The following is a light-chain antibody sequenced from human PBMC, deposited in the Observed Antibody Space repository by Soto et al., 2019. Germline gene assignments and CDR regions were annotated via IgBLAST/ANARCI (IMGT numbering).Light chain of an antibody. CDR3: SSYTSSSSYV. J-gene: IGLJ1*01. Sequence: QSALTQPASVSGSPGQSITISCTGTSSDFGGYNSVSWYQHYPGKTPKLMIHDVSNRPSGVSNRFSGSKSGNTASLTISGLQAEDEADYYCSSYTSSSSYVFGSGTKVTVL. CDR1: SSDFGGYNS. V-gene: IGLV2-14*03. CDR2: DVS.